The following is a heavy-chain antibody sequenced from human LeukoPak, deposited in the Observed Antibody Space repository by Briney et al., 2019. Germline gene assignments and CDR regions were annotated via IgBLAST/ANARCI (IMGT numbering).Heavy chain of an antibody. D-gene: IGHD3-22*01. CDR1: AGSISSGSYE. Sequence: SQTLSLTGTVSAGSISSGSYEWRWLRQPAGKVLEWIGRNYTSRSTNYNPSLKSRVTISVDTSKNQCSLKLSSVTAADTAVYDCARGDYYDSSGVNPWGQGTLVTVSS. J-gene: IGHJ5*02. CDR2: NYTSRST. V-gene: IGHV4-61*02. CDR3: ARGDYYDSSGVNP.